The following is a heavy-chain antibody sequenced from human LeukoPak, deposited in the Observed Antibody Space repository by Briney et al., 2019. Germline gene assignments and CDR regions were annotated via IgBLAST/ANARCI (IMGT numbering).Heavy chain of an antibody. CDR2: IYHSGST. J-gene: IGHJ3*02. V-gene: IGHV4-4*02. D-gene: IGHD6-19*01. CDR3: VGAVAGTEHDAFDI. CDR1: GSSISSSNW. Sequence: SETLSLTCAVSGSSISSSNWWSWVRQPPGKGLEWIGEIYHSGSTNYNPSLKSRVTISVDKSKNQFSLKLSFVTAADTAVYYCVGAVAGTEHDAFDIWGQGTMVTVSS.